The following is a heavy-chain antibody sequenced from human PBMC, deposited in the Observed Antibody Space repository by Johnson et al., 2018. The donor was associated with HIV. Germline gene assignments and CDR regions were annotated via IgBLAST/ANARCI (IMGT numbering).Heavy chain of an antibody. CDR1: GFTFSSYA. V-gene: IGHV3-30*04. J-gene: IGHJ3*02. D-gene: IGHD3-9*01. CDR2: ISYDGSNK. Sequence: QVQLVESGGGVVQPGRSLRLSCAASGFTFSSYAMHWVRQAPGKGLEWVAVISYDGSNKYYADSVKGRFTISRDNSKNTLYLQMNSLRAEDKAVYYCASVYYDILTGYYYDALDIWGQGTMVTVSS. CDR3: ASVYYDILTGYYYDALDI.